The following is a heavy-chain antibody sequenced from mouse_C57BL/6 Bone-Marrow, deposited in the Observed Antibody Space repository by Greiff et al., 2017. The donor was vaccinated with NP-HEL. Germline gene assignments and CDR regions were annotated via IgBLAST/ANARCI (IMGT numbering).Heavy chain of an antibody. D-gene: IGHD4-1*01. CDR1: GYSITSGYY. CDR3: ARGTGDFDD. Sequence: EVQLQQSGPGLVKPSQSLSLTCSVTGYSITSGYYWNWIRQFPGNKLEWMGYISYDGSNNYNPSLKNRISITRDTSKNQLFLKLNSVTTEDTATYDCARGTGDFDDWGQGTTLTVSS. J-gene: IGHJ2*01. CDR2: ISYDGSN. V-gene: IGHV3-6*01.